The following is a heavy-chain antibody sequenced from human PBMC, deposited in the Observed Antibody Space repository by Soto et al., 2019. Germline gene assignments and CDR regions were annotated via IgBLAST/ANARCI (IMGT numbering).Heavy chain of an antibody. Sequence: GESLKISCKGSGYSFTSYRIRWGRQMPGKGLEWMGRIDPSDSYTNYSPSFQGHVTISADKSISTAYLQWSSLKASDTAMYYCARHNMYSSSDWFDPWGQGTLVTVSS. CDR1: GYSFTSYR. J-gene: IGHJ5*02. V-gene: IGHV5-10-1*01. CDR2: IDPSDSYT. CDR3: ARHNMYSSSDWFDP. D-gene: IGHD6-6*01.